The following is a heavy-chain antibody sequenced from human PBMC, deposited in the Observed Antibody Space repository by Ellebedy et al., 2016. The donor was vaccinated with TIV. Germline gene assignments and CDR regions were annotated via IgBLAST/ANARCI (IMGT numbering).Heavy chain of an antibody. J-gene: IGHJ4*02. CDR3: ARTMLWVRASDF. CDR1: GESFRGNY. Sequence: PGGSLRLSCTLYGESFRGNYWSWIRQPPGKGLEWNGEINHTGSTNYDPSLENRVTISVDTSKNQFSLRLTSVTAADTAIYYCARTMLWVRASDFWGQGTLVTVSS. D-gene: IGHD3-16*01. CDR2: INHTGST. V-gene: IGHV4-34*01.